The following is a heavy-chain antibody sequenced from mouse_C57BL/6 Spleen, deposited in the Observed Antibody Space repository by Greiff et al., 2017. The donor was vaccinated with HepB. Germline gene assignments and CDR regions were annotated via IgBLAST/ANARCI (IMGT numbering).Heavy chain of an antibody. CDR3: ARSDYGSSYFDV. V-gene: IGHV1-64*01. Sequence: VQLQQSGAELVKPGASVKLSCKASGYTFTSYWMHWVKQRPGQGLEWIGMIHPNSGSTNYHEKFKSKATLTVDKSSSTAYMQLSSLTSEDSAFYYCARSDYGSSYFDVWGTGTTVTVSS. D-gene: IGHD1-1*01. CDR2: IHPNSGST. J-gene: IGHJ1*03. CDR1: GYTFTSYW.